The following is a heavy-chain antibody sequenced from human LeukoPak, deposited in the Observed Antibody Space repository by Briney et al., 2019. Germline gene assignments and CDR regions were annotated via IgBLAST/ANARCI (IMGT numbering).Heavy chain of an antibody. CDR1: GGSISSGSYY. CDR2: IYTSGST. V-gene: IGHV4-61*02. D-gene: IGHD1-7*01. CDR3: ARVSLSEEELQSWFVDY. J-gene: IGHJ4*02. Sequence: TLSLTCTVSGGSISSGSYYWSWIRQPAGKGLEWIGRIYTSGSTNYNPSLKSRVTISVDTSKNQFSLKLSSVTAADTAVYYCARVSLSEEELQSWFVDYWGQGTLVTVSS.